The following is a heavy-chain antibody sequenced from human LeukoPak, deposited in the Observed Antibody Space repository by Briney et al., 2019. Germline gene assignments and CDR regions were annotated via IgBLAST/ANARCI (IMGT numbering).Heavy chain of an antibody. Sequence: GASVTVSCTASGGTFSSYAISWVRQAPGQGLEWMGGIIPIFGTANYAQKFQGRVTITADESMSTAYMELSSLRSEDTAVYYCARDNFAVATNWFDPWGQGTLVTVSS. J-gene: IGHJ5*02. CDR2: IIPIFGTA. D-gene: IGHD5-12*01. CDR1: GGTFSSYA. V-gene: IGHV1-69*13. CDR3: ARDNFAVATNWFDP.